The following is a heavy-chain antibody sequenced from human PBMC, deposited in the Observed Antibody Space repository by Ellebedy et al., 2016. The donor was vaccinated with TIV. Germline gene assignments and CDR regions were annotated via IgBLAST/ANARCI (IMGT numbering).Heavy chain of an antibody. J-gene: IGHJ4*02. CDR2: ISDSGGAT. V-gene: IGHV3-23*01. D-gene: IGHD6-19*01. CDR1: GFTFRSYA. Sequence: PGGSLRLSCAASGFTFRSYAMGWVRQAPGKGLEWISVISDSGGATYYADPLKGRFTTSRDNSNDMVYLQINSLRPDDTAVYYCAKDSGLSGWYFDYWGQGTLVTVSS. CDR3: AKDSGLSGWYFDY.